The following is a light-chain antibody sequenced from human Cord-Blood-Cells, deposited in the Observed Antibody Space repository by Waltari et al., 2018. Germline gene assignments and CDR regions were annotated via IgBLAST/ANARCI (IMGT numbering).Light chain of an antibody. CDR1: KSISSY. CDR2: AAS. Sequence: DIQMTQSPSSLSASVGDGVTITCRASKSISSYLNWYQQKPGKAPKLLIYAASSLQSGVPSRFSGSGSGTDFTLTISSLQPEDFATYYCQQSYSTLSSFGPGTKVDIK. V-gene: IGKV1-39*01. CDR3: QQSYSTLSS. J-gene: IGKJ3*01.